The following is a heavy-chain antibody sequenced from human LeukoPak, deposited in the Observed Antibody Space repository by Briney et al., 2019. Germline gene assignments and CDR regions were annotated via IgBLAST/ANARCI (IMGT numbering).Heavy chain of an antibody. CDR2: IYYSGNT. V-gene: IGHV4-31*03. CDR3: ARVQGVYYYGMDV. J-gene: IGHJ6*02. Sequence: PSETLSLTCTVSGGSISSGGYYWSWIRQHPGKGLEWIGYIYYSGNTYYNPSLKSRVTISVDTSKNQFSLKLSSVTAADTAVYYCARVQGVYYYGMDVWGQGTTVTVSS. D-gene: IGHD3-16*01. CDR1: GGSISSGGYY.